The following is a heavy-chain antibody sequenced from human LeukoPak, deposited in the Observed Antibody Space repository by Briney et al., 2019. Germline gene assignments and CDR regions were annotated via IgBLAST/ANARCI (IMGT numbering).Heavy chain of an antibody. D-gene: IGHD5-18*01. CDR2: INHSGST. CDR3: ASRVDTAMGYNWFDP. CDR1: GGSFSGYY. Sequence: SETLSLTCAVYGGSFSGYYWSWIRQPPGKGLEWIGEINHSGSTNYNPSLKSRVTISVDTSKNQFSLKPSSVTAADTAVYYCASRVDTAMGYNWFDPWGQGTLVTVSS. J-gene: IGHJ5*02. V-gene: IGHV4-34*01.